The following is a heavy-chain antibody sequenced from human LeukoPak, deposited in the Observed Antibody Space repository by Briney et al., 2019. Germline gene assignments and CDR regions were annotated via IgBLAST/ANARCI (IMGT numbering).Heavy chain of an antibody. J-gene: IGHJ6*02. CDR2: IYSGGST. D-gene: IGHD6-19*01. Sequence: GGSLRLSCAGSGFIFNNYAMHWVRQPPGKGLEWVSVIYSGGSTYYADSVKGRFTISRDNSKNTLYLQMNSLRAEDTAVYYCARDWLVGSGWYRFFYGMDVWGQGTTVTVSS. V-gene: IGHV3-53*01. CDR3: ARDWLVGSGWYRFFYGMDV. CDR1: GFIFNNYA.